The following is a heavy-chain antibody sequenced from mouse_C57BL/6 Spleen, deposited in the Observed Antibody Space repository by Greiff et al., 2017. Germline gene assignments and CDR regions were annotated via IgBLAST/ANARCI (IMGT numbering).Heavy chain of an antibody. CDR1: GYTFTSYW. CDR3: APYYYGSSGGY. D-gene: IGHD1-1*01. CDR2: IDPSDSYT. J-gene: IGHJ2*01. V-gene: IGHV1-50*01. Sequence: QVQLQQPGAELVKPGASVKLSCKASGYTFTSYWMQWVKQRPGQGLEWIGEIDPSDSYTNYNQKFKGKATLTVDTSSSTAYMQLSSLTSEDSAVYYCAPYYYGSSGGYWGKGTTLTVSS.